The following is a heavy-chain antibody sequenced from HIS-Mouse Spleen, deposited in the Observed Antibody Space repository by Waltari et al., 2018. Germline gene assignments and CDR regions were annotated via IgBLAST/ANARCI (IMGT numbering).Heavy chain of an antibody. D-gene: IGHD6-19*01. CDR2: IYHSGGT. CDR1: GYSISSGYY. CDR3: ARVGIAVAGDY. J-gene: IGHJ4*02. Sequence: QVQLQESGPGLVKPSETLSLTCTVSGYSISSGYYWGWIRPPPGKGLEWIGSIYHSGGTYYNPSLKSRVTLSVGTSKNQFSLKLRSVTAADTAVYYCARVGIAVAGDYWGQGTLVTVSS. V-gene: IGHV4-38-2*02.